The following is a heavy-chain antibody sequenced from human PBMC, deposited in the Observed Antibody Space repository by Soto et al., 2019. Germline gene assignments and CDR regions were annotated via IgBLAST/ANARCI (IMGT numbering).Heavy chain of an antibody. D-gene: IGHD3-3*01. V-gene: IGHV4-30-4*01. CDR2: IYYSGST. Sequence: SETLSLTCTVSGGSISSGDYYWSWIRQPPGKGLEWIGYIYYSGSTYYNPSLKSRVTISVDTSKNQFSLKLSSVTAADTAVYYCARDASPYYDFWSGYHYYYGMDVWGQGTTVTVSS. J-gene: IGHJ6*02. CDR3: ARDASPYYDFWSGYHYYYGMDV. CDR1: GGSISSGDYY.